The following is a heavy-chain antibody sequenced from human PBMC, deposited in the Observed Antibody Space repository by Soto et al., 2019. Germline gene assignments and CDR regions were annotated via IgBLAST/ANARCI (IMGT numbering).Heavy chain of an antibody. V-gene: IGHV1-18*01. CDR2: ISAYNGNT. Sequence: ASVKVSCKASGYTFTSYGISWVRQAPGQGLEWMGWISAYNGNTNYAQKLQGRVTMTTDTSTSTAYMELRSLRSDDTAVYYCAAYKLYCSSTSCPFDYWGQGTLVTVSS. CDR1: GYTFTSYG. CDR3: AAYKLYCSSTSCPFDY. D-gene: IGHD2-2*01. J-gene: IGHJ4*02.